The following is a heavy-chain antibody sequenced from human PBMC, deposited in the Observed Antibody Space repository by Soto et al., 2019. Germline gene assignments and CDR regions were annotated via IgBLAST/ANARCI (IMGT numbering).Heavy chain of an antibody. CDR1: CGSFSGYY. J-gene: IGHJ6*02. Sequence: SETLSLTCAVYCGSFSGYYWSWIRQPPGKGLEWIGEINHSGSTNYNPSLKSRVTISVDTSKNQFSLKLSSVTAADTAVYYCARSGGYCSSTSCYMGYYYYGMDVWGQGTTVTVSS. CDR2: INHSGST. D-gene: IGHD2-2*02. CDR3: ARSGGYCSSTSCYMGYYYYGMDV. V-gene: IGHV4-34*01.